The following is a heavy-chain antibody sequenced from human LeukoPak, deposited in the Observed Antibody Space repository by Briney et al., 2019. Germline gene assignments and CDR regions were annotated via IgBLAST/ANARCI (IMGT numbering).Heavy chain of an antibody. CDR2: IYYSGST. CDR3: ARATSGSWETYFQH. D-gene: IGHD6-13*01. J-gene: IGHJ1*01. Sequence: PSETLSLTCTVSGGSISSYYWSWIRQPPGKELEWIGYIYYSGSTNYNPSLKSRVTISVDTSKNQFSLKLSSVTAADTAVYYCARATSGSWETYFQHWGQGTLVTVSS. V-gene: IGHV4-59*01. CDR1: GGSISSYY.